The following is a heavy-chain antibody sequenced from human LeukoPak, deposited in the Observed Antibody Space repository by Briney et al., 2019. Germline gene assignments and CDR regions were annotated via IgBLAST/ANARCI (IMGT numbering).Heavy chain of an antibody. CDR2: IYYSGST. CDR1: GGSISSSGYY. V-gene: IGHV4-39*01. CDR3: ARHEYSGSYYGLSWFDP. J-gene: IGHJ5*02. D-gene: IGHD1-26*01. Sequence: SETLSLTCTVSGGSISSSGYYWGWIRQPPGKGLEWIARIYYSGSTYYNPSLKSRVTISVDTSKNQLSLKLSSLTAADTAVYYCARHEYSGSYYGLSWFDPWGQGTLVTVSS.